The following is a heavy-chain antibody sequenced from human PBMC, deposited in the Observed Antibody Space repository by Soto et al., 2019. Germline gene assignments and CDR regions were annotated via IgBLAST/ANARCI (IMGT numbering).Heavy chain of an antibody. CDR1: GFTFDDYA. Sequence: GGSLRLSCAASGFTFDDYAMHWVRQAPGKGLEWVSGISWNSGSIGYADSVKGRFTISRDNAKNSLYLQMNSLRAEETALYYCAKDRGMKNYYYYGMDVWGQGTTVTVSS. D-gene: IGHD6-13*01. J-gene: IGHJ6*02. CDR3: AKDRGMKNYYYYGMDV. CDR2: ISWNSGSI. V-gene: IGHV3-9*01.